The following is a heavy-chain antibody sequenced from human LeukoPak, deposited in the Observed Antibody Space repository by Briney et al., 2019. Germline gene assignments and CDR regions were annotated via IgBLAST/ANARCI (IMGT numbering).Heavy chain of an antibody. V-gene: IGHV4-59*01. Sequence: PSETLSLTCTVSGGSISSYYWSWIRQPPGKGLEWIGYLYYSGSTNYNPSLKSRVTISVDTSKNQFSLKLSSVTAADTAVYYCARGPLEDIVVVPAGYFDYWGQGTLVTVSS. CDR1: GGSISSYY. J-gene: IGHJ4*02. CDR3: ARGPLEDIVVVPAGYFDY. CDR2: LYYSGST. D-gene: IGHD2-2*01.